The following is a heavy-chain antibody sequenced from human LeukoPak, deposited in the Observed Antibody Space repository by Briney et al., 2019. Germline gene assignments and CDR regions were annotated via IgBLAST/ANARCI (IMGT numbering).Heavy chain of an antibody. CDR1: GGSISSYY. CDR3: ARSRAGDNFDAFEI. J-gene: IGHJ3*02. CDR2: IDYSGST. Sequence: PSETLSLTCTVSGGSISSYYWSWIRQPPGKGLEWIGYIDYSGSTKYYPSLKSRVTISVDTSKNQFSRKLSSVTAADTAVYYCARSRAGDNFDAFEIWGQGTMVTVSS. D-gene: IGHD5-24*01. V-gene: IGHV4-59*08.